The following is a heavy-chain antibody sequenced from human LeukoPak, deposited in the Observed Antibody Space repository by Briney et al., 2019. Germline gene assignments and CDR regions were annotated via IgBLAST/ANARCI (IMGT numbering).Heavy chain of an antibody. CDR1: GFTFSSYV. Sequence: GGSLRLSWAASGFTFSSYVMHWVRQPPGKGREWVASIRYDGKNKFYADSVKGRFTISRDNSKNTLYLQMNSLRADDTAVYYCAKDRQVAAASYFDSWGQGTLVTVSS. D-gene: IGHD6-25*01. J-gene: IGHJ4*02. CDR3: AKDRQVAAASYFDS. V-gene: IGHV3-30*02. CDR2: IRYDGKNK.